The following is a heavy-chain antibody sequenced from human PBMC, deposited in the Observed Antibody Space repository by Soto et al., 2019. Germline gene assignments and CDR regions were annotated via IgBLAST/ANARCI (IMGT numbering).Heavy chain of an antibody. CDR1: GGSISSGGYY. CDR2: IYYSGST. D-gene: IGHD3-16*01. CDR3: ARAPYDYPAKFDP. Sequence: SETLSLTCTVAGGSISSGGYYWSWIRQHPGKGLEWIGYIYYSGSTYYNPSLKSRVTISVDTSKNQFSLKLSSVTAADTAVYYCARAPYDYPAKFDPWGQGTLVTVSS. J-gene: IGHJ5*02. V-gene: IGHV4-31*03.